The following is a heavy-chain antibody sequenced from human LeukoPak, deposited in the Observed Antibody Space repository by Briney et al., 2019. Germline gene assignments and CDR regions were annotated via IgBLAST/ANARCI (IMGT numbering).Heavy chain of an antibody. CDR3: AKVLDQLRYFDWLLSVHYGMDV. D-gene: IGHD3-9*01. CDR1: GFTFSSYA. V-gene: IGHV3-23*01. Sequence: GGSLRLPCAASGFTFSSYAMSWVRQAPGKGLECVSAISGIGGSTYYADSVKGRFTISRDNSKNTLYLQMNSLRAEDTAVYYCAKVLDQLRYFDWLLSVHYGMDVWGKGTTVTVSS. CDR2: ISGIGGST. J-gene: IGHJ6*04.